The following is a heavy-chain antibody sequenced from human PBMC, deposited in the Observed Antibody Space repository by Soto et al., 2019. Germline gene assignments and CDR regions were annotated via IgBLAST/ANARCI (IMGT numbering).Heavy chain of an antibody. Sequence: EVQLLESGGGLVQPGGSLRLSCAASGFTFSSYAMSWVRQAPGKGLEWVSTISGSGGSTYYADSVKGRFTISRDNSKNTLYLQMNSLRAEDTAVYYCAKARGKYCSGGSCNPCDSWGQGTLVTVSS. J-gene: IGHJ4*02. CDR2: ISGSGGST. D-gene: IGHD2-15*01. CDR1: GFTFSSYA. V-gene: IGHV3-23*01. CDR3: AKARGKYCSGGSCNPCDS.